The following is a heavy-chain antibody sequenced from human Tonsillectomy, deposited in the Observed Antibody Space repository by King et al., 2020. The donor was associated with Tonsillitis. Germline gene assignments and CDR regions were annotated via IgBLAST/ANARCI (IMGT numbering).Heavy chain of an antibody. Sequence: VQLVESGGGLVKPGGSLRLSCAASGFTFSNTWMSWVRQPPGKGLEWVGRLKRKSDGGTTACAAPVKGRFTLSRDDSKSTLYLQMNSLKTDDTAVYYCTSMKYYLLIDTWYFDLWGRGTLVTVSS. CDR2: LKRKSDGGTT. CDR3: TSMKYYLLIDTWYFDL. J-gene: IGHJ2*01. D-gene: IGHD3-10*02. V-gene: IGHV3-15*01. CDR1: GFTFSNTW.